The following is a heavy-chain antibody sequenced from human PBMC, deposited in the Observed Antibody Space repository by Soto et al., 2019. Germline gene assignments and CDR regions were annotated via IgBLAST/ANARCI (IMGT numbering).Heavy chain of an antibody. V-gene: IGHV4-39*01. Sequence: QLQLQESGPGLVKPSETLSLTCTVSGGSISSSSYYWGWIRQPPGKGLEWIGSMYYSGSTYYNPSLKSRVTISVDTSKNQFSLKLSSVTAADTAVYYCASTYYDILTRFYYYYGMDVWGQGTTVTVSS. CDR1: GGSISSSSYY. CDR3: ASTYYDILTRFYYYYGMDV. D-gene: IGHD3-9*01. J-gene: IGHJ6*02. CDR2: MYYSGST.